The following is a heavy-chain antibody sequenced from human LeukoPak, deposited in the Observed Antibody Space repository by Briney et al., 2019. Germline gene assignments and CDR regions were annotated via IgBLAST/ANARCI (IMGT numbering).Heavy chain of an antibody. V-gene: IGHV3-23*01. CDR3: AKDLGSSGWHLDY. CDR2: ISRGGDNT. CDR1: GFPFSFYA. J-gene: IGHJ4*02. D-gene: IGHD6-19*01. Sequence: QTGGSLRLSCAASGFPFSFYAMTWVRQAPEKGLEGVTGISRGGDNTYYADSVKGRFTISRDNSKNTLYLQMNSLRAEDTAVYYCAKDLGSSGWHLDYWGQGTMVTVSS.